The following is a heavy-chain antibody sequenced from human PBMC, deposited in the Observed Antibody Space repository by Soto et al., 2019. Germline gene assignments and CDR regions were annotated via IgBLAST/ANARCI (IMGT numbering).Heavy chain of an antibody. CDR3: ARGYLTNAFDI. V-gene: IGHV3-74*01. D-gene: IGHD3-9*01. Sequence: GGSLRLSCAVSGFTLSSYWMHWVRQAPGKGLVWVSRINADGNSISYPDSMKGRFTISRDNAKNTLYLQMNSLRAEDTAVYYCARGYLTNAFDIWGQGTMVTVSS. CDR2: INADGNSI. CDR1: GFTLSSYW. J-gene: IGHJ3*02.